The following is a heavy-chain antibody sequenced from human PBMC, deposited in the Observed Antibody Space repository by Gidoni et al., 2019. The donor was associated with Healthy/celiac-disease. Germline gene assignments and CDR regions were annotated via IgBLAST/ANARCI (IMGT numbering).Heavy chain of an antibody. CDR3: ARLIGDSSGTPAEDY. Sequence: QLQLQESGPGLVKPSETLSLPCTVSGGSIRRSSYYWGWIRQPPGTGLGWVGSIYYSGSTYYNPSLKSRVTISVDTSKNQFSLKLSSVTAADTAVYYCARLIGDSSGTPAEDYWGQGTLVTVSS. D-gene: IGHD3-22*01. J-gene: IGHJ4*02. V-gene: IGHV4-39*01. CDR2: IYYSGST. CDR1: GGSIRRSSYY.